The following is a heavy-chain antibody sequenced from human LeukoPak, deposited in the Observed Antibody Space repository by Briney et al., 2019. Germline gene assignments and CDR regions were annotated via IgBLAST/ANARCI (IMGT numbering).Heavy chain of an antibody. CDR3: AKSVRGIAAAGNFYFQH. V-gene: IGHV3-23*01. D-gene: IGHD6-13*01. Sequence: PGGSLRLSCAASGFTFTTYAMTWVRQAPGKGLEWVSAISGSGGSTYYADSVKGRFTISRDNSKNTLYLQMNSLRAEDTAVYYCAKSVRGIAAAGNFYFQHWGQGTLVTVSS. J-gene: IGHJ1*01. CDR2: ISGSGGST. CDR1: GFTFTTYA.